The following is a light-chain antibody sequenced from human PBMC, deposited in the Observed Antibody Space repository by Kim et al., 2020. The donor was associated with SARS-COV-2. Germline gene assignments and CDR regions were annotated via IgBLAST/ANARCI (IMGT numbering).Light chain of an antibody. CDR1: QRVSNK. V-gene: IGKV4-1*01. J-gene: IGKJ2*01. CDR3: QQYHDLPYT. CDR2: WSS. Sequence: AVSLGERATFNCTSSQRVSNKLVWYQQKPGQPPKLLIRWSSDRESGVPDRFSGSGSGTDFTLSISSLQAEDVAVYHCQQYHDLPYTFGQGTKLEI.